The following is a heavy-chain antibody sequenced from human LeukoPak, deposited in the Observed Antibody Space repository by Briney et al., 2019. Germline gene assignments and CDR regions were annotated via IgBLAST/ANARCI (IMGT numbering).Heavy chain of an antibody. CDR2: LSGSGGST. CDR1: GFTFNSYG. V-gene: IGHV3-23*01. CDR3: ANLLRWEPY. J-gene: IGHJ4*02. Sequence: GGSLRLSCAASGFTFNSYGMSWVRQAPGKGLEWVSALSGSGGSTYYADSVKGRFTISRDNSKNTLYLQMNSLRAEDTAVYYCANLLRWEPYWGQGTLVTVSS. D-gene: IGHD4-23*01.